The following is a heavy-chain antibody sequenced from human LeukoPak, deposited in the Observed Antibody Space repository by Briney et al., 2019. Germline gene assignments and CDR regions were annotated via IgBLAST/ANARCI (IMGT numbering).Heavy chain of an antibody. J-gene: IGHJ5*02. CDR1: GYTFTGYY. V-gene: IGHV1-2*02. D-gene: IGHD3-22*01. CDR2: INPNSGGT. Sequence: ASVKVSCKASGYTFTGYYMHWVRQAPGQGLEWMGWINPNSGGTNYAQKLQGRVTMTTDTSTSTAYMELRSLRSDDTAVYYCARGVEDYYDSSGSIAYNWFDPWGQGTLVTVSS. CDR3: ARGVEDYYDSSGSIAYNWFDP.